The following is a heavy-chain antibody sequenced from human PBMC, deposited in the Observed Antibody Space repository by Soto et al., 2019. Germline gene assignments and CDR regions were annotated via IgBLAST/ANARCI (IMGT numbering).Heavy chain of an antibody. D-gene: IGHD2-21*02. CDR2: ISYDGSNK. J-gene: IGHJ4*02. V-gene: IGHV3-30-3*01. CDR3: AVNIVVVTAIKGDY. Sequence: QVQLVESGGGVVQPGRSLRLSCAASGLTFRSYAMHWVRQAPGKGLEWVAVISYDGSNKYYADSVKGRFTISRDNSKNTLYLQMNSLRAEDTAVYYCAVNIVVVTAIKGDYWGQGTLVTVSS. CDR1: GLTFRSYA.